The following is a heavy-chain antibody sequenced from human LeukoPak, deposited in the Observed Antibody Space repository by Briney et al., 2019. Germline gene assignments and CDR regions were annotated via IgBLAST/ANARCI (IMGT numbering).Heavy chain of an antibody. CDR3: AREVVGATTFLDY. CDR2: IYDSGST. Sequence: SETLSLTCTVSGGSIRSSYYYWGWIRQPPGKELEWIGSIYDSGSTYYNPSLKSRVTISVDTSKNQFSLKLSSVTAADTAVYYCAREVVGATTFLDYWGQGTLVTVSS. V-gene: IGHV4-39*07. D-gene: IGHD1-26*01. J-gene: IGHJ4*02. CDR1: GGSIRSSYYY.